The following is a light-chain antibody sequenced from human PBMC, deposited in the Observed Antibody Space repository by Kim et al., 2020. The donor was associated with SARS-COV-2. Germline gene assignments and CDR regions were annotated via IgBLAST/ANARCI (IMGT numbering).Light chain of an antibody. CDR3: QQYSTSPPT. Sequence: SPGEAVTLSCRARQTVSGDYLAWYQQKPGQAPTLLIYGASSRATGIPDRLSGGGSGTDFTLTISRLEPEDFAVYYCQQYSTSPPTFGGGTKVDIK. V-gene: IGKV3-20*01. CDR1: QTVSGDY. CDR2: GAS. J-gene: IGKJ4*01.